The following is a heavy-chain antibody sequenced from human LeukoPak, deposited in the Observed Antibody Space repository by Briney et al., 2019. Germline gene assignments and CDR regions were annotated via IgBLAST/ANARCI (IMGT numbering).Heavy chain of an antibody. CDR2: IIPIFGTA. J-gene: IGHJ1*01. Sequence: SSVKVSCKASGGTFSSYANSWERQAPGQGLEWMGRIIPIFGTANYAQKFQGRVTITTDESTGTAYMELSSLRSEDTAVYYCARDDSSSFRGAEYFQHWGQGTLVTVSS. V-gene: IGHV1-69*05. CDR1: GGTFSSYA. D-gene: IGHD6-13*01. CDR3: ARDDSSSFRGAEYFQH.